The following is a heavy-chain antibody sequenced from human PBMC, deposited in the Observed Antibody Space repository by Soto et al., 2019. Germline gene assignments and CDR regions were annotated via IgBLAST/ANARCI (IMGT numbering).Heavy chain of an antibody. V-gene: IGHV3-23*01. J-gene: IGHJ4*02. Sequence: GGSLRLSCAASGFTFSSYAMSWVRQAPGKGLEWVSAISGSGGSTYYADSVKGRFTISRDNSKNTLYLQMNSLRAEDTAVYYCAKHLGVILTYYDFGAFDYWGQGTLVTVSS. CDR1: GFTFSSYA. CDR3: AKHLGVILTYYDFGAFDY. D-gene: IGHD3-3*01. CDR2: ISGSGGST.